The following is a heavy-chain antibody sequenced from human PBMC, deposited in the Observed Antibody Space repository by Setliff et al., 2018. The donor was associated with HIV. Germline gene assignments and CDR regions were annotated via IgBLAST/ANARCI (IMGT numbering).Heavy chain of an antibody. V-gene: IGHV4-61*09. J-gene: IGHJ4*02. CDR3: ARSLLPSITVAGTIGY. CDR1: GDSISSGSYY. D-gene: IGHD6-19*01. CDR2: IFTSGST. Sequence: PSETLSLTCAVSGDSISSGSYYWSWIRQPAGEGLEWIGHIFTSGSTNYNPSLKSRVSISLDTSKNQFSLKLSSVTAADTAVYYCARSLLPSITVAGTIGYWGQGSLVTVSS.